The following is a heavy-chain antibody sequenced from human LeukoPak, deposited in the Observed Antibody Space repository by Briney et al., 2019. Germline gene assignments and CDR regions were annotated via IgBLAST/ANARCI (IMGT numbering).Heavy chain of an antibody. CDR1: GYTFTSYD. CDR2: MNPNSGNT. D-gene: IGHD6-13*01. J-gene: IGHJ6*02. V-gene: IGHV1-8*01. CDR3: ARDRIAAAGRYYYYGMDV. Sequence: ASVKVSCKASGYTFTSYDINWVRQATGQGLEWMGWMNPNSGNTGYAQKFQGRVTMTRNTSISTAYMELSSLRSGDTAVYYCARDRIAAAGRYYYYGMDVWGQGTTVTVSS.